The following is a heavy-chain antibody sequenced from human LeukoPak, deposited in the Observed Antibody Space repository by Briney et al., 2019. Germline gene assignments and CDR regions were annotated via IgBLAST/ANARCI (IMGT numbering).Heavy chain of an antibody. CDR1: GFTFSSYS. Sequence: GGSLRLSCAASGFTFSSYSMNWVRQAPGKGLEWVSSISSSSSYIYYADSVKGRFTTSRDNAKNSLYLQMNNLRAEDTAVYYCARGSVITMVRGVIAPFDYWGQGTLVTVPS. CDR3: ARGSVITMVRGVIAPFDY. CDR2: ISSSSSYI. V-gene: IGHV3-21*01. J-gene: IGHJ4*02. D-gene: IGHD3-10*01.